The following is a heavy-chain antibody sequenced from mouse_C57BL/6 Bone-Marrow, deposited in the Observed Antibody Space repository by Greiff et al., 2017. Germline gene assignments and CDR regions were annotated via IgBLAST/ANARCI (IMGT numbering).Heavy chain of an antibody. CDR1: EYEFPSYD. V-gene: IGHV5-2*03. CDR2: IHSDGGST. CDR3: ASIYYGYDGSD. D-gene: IGHD2-2*01. Sequence: EVMLVESGGGLVQPGESLKLSCESNEYEFPSYDMSWVRKTPEKRLELVAAIHSDGGSTYYPDTMERRFIISIDNTKKTLYLQMSSLRSEDTALYYCASIYYGYDGSDGGQGTLVTVSA. J-gene: IGHJ3*01.